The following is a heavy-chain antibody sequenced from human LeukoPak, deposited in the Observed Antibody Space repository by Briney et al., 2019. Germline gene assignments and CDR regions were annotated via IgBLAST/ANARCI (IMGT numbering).Heavy chain of an antibody. CDR1: GFPFRDNV. Sequence: GGSLRLSCAAFGFPFRDNVMTWVRQAPGRGLDWLAAIRGSGGSTYYADSVKGRFTISRDNSKNMLYLQMNSLRDEATAVYFCAKTFPYGTTWYGFCDYWGQGALVTVSS. D-gene: IGHD3-3*01. J-gene: IGHJ4*02. CDR3: AKTFPYGTTWYGFCDY. CDR2: IRGSGGST. V-gene: IGHV3-23*01.